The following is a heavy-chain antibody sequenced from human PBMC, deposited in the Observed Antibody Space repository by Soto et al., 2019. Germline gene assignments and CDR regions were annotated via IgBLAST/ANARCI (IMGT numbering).Heavy chain of an antibody. CDR3: ITAPVLWLGEFDYYMDV. J-gene: IGHJ6*03. V-gene: IGHV3-15*01. Sequence: EVQLVESGGGLVKPGGSLRLSCAASGFTFSNAWMSWVRQAPGKGLEWVGRIKSKTDGGTTDYAAPVKGRFTISRDDSKNTLYLQMNSLKTEDTAVYYCITAPVLWLGEFDYYMDVWGKGTTVTVSS. CDR2: IKSKTDGGTT. CDR1: GFTFSNAW. D-gene: IGHD3-10*01.